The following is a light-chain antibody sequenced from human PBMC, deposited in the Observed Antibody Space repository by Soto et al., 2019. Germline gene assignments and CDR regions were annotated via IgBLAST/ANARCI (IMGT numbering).Light chain of an antibody. CDR3: QSYDRSLSGTV. Sequence: QSLLTQPPSVSGAPGQRVTISCTGSSSNIGAGYDVHWYKQLPGTAPKLLIFGNNNRPSGVPDRFSGSKFGPSASLAITGLQDDDEADYYCQSYDRSLSGTVLGGGTKLPS. CDR2: GNN. J-gene: IGLJ3*02. CDR1: SSNIGAGYD. V-gene: IGLV1-40*01.